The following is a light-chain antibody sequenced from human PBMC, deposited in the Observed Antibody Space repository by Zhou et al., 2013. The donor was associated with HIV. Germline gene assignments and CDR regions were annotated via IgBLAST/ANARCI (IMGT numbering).Light chain of an antibody. Sequence: DIQMTQSPSSLSASVGDRVTITCQASQAISNYLNWYQQKPGKAPQLLISVASNLETGVPSRFSGSGSGTDFTFTISSLQPEDFATYYCQQFEDLPYTFGQGTKLEIK. CDR2: VAS. CDR1: QAISNY. V-gene: IGKV1-33*01. CDR3: QQFEDLPYT. J-gene: IGKJ2*01.